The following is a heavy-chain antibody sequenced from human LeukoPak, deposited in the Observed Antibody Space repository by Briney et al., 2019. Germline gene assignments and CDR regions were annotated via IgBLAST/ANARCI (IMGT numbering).Heavy chain of an antibody. V-gene: IGHV3-48*01. D-gene: IGHD6-19*01. CDR2: ISSSSTI. Sequence: PGGSLRLSCAASGFTFSSYSMNWVRQAAGKWLEWVSYISSSSTIYYADSVKGRFTISRDHAKNSLYLQMNSLRAEDTVVFYMASVKQWLVHDAFDIWGQGTMVTVSS. CDR1: GFTFSSYS. CDR3: ASVKQWLVHDAFDI. J-gene: IGHJ3*02.